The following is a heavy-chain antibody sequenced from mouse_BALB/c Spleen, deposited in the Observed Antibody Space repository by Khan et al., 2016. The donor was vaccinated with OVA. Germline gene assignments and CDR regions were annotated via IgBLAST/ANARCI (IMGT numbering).Heavy chain of an antibody. V-gene: IGHV1S136*01. CDR2: INPYNDGT. CDR3: ARYASSPYYAMDY. D-gene: IGHD1-1*01. Sequence: VQLQQSGPELVKPGASVKMSCKASGYTFTHYVMHWVKQKPGQGLEWIGYINPYNDGTNYNEKFKGKATLTSDKSSSTAYMELSSLTSEDSAVYYCARYASSPYYAMDYCGQGTSVTVSS. CDR1: GYTFTHYV. J-gene: IGHJ4*01.